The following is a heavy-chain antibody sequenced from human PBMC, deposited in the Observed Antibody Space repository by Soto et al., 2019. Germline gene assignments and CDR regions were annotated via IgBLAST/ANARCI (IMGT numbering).Heavy chain of an antibody. J-gene: IGHJ5*02. CDR3: ARGIENCVSTNCRKNWFDP. D-gene: IGHD2-2*01. V-gene: IGHV1-69*12. CDR1: GGTFTKYA. Sequence: QVQLVQSGAEVKKPGSSVKVSCKASGGTFTKYAISWVRQAPGQGLEWMGDVIPVFGTPHYAQKFQGRVTSTADESTNTAYMELSSRRSEDTAVYYCARGIENCVSTNCRKNWFDPWGQGTLVTVSS. CDR2: VIPVFGTP.